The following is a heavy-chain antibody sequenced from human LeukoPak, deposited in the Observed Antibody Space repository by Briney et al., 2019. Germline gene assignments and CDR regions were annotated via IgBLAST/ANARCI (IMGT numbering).Heavy chain of an antibody. CDR1: GYTFTSYW. J-gene: IGHJ4*02. CDR3: AGHKGIGTDFDY. Sequence: GESLKISCKGSGYTFTSYWITRVRQMPGKGLEWMGRIDPSDSYTNYSPSFQGHVTISTDKSFSTAYLQWSSLKASDTAMYYCAGHKGIGTDFDYWGQGTLVTVSS. V-gene: IGHV5-10-1*01. D-gene: IGHD6-13*01. CDR2: IDPSDSYT.